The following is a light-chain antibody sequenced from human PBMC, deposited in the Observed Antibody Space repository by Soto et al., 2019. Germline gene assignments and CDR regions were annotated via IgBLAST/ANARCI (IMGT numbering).Light chain of an antibody. CDR1: SSNVGNNY. CDR2: QTT. V-gene: IGLV1-51*02. J-gene: IGLJ3*02. Sequence: QSVLTQPPSVSAAPGQRVTMSCSGSSSNVGNNYVSWYQQLPVTAPKLLIFQTTERPSGIPDRFSGSKSGTAATLGITELQTWDEADYYCGTWDSSLSLWVFGGGTKLTVL. CDR3: GTWDSSLSLWV.